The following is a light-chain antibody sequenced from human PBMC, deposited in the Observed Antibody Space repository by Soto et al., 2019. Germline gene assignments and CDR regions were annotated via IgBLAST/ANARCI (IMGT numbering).Light chain of an antibody. Sequence: QSVLTQPPSASGTPGQKVTISCSGSNSNIGRNYVSWYQHLPGTAPKLLIYSNNQRPSGVPDRFSGSKSGTSASLAISELRSEDEADYFCAAWDDIRRGVFGGGTKLTVL. J-gene: IGLJ3*02. CDR2: SNN. CDR1: NSNIGRNY. CDR3: AAWDDIRRGV. V-gene: IGLV1-47*02.